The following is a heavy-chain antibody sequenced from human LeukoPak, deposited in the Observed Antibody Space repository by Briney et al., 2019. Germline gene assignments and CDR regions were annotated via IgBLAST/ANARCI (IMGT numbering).Heavy chain of an antibody. D-gene: IGHD2-15*01. J-gene: IGHJ4*02. CDR1: GYTFTGYY. CDR3: ARGGPTLGGSEPFDY. CDR2: INPNSGGT. V-gene: IGHV1-2*02. Sequence: ASVKVSCKASGYTFTGYYMHWVPQAPGQGLEWMGWINPNSGGTNYAQKFQGRVTMTRDTSISTAYMELSRLRSDDTAVYYCARGGPTLGGSEPFDYWGQGTLVTVSS.